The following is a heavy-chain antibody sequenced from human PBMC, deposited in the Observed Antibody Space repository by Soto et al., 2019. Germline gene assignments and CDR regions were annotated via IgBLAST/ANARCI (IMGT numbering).Heavy chain of an antibody. J-gene: IGHJ6*02. CDR3: ARDLQNRDYGYYYYGMDV. D-gene: IGHD4-17*01. Sequence: EVQLVESGGGLVQPGGSLRLSCAASGFTVGSNYMSWVRQAPGKGLEWVSVIYSGGSTYYADSVKGRFTISRDNSKNTLYLQMNSLRAEDTAVYYCARDLQNRDYGYYYYGMDVWGQGTTVTVSS. V-gene: IGHV3-66*01. CDR2: IYSGGST. CDR1: GFTVGSNY.